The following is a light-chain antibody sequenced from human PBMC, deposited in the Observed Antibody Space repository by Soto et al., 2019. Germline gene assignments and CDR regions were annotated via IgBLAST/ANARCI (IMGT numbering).Light chain of an antibody. CDR3: SSFAGNYWV. CDR1: SSDVGAYSH. J-gene: IGLJ3*02. CDR2: EVS. Sequence: QSVLTQPPSASGSPGQSVTISCTGTSSDVGAYSHVCWYQQHPGKVPKLIIYEVSERPSGVPDRFSGSKSCNTASLTVSGLQAEDEADYSCSSFAGNYWVFGGGTKLTVL. V-gene: IGLV2-8*01.